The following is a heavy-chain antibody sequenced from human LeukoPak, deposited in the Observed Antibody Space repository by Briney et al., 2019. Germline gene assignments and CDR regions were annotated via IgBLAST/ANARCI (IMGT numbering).Heavy chain of an antibody. CDR3: ARDPVDTAMVTLDY. D-gene: IGHD5-18*01. CDR2: ISYDGSNK. CDR1: GFTFSSYA. V-gene: IGHV3-30*04. J-gene: IGHJ4*02. Sequence: GSLRLSCAASGFTFSSYAMHWVRQAPGKGLEWVAVISYDGSNKYYADSVKGRFTISRDNSKNTLYLQMNSLRAEDTAVYYCARDPVDTAMVTLDYWGQGTLVTVSS.